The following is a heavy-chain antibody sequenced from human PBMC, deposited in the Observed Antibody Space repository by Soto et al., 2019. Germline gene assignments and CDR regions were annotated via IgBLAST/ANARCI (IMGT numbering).Heavy chain of an antibody. V-gene: IGHV4-39*01. Sequence: LPETLSLTCAVFGGSFSDYYWGWLRQSPGKGPEWIGSVFYTGFTSYNPSHESRVSVSVDTSKNQLSQKVSGVSAVDTAVYYCATSQKGYNWNYFDHWGQGALVTVSS. J-gene: IGHJ4*02. CDR1: GGSFSDYY. CDR3: ATSQKGYNWNYFDH. CDR2: VFYTGFT. D-gene: IGHD1-20*01.